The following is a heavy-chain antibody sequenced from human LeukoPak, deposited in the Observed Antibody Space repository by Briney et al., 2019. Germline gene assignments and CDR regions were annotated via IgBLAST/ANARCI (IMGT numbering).Heavy chain of an antibody. CDR1: GYSFTNYW. J-gene: IGHJ4*02. D-gene: IGHD2-15*01. CDR3: VRRGGPRYCSGGSCYYDY. CDR2: IYPVDSDT. V-gene: IGHV5-51*01. Sequence: GESLKISCKGSGYSFTNYWIGWLRQMPGKGLEWMGVIYPVDSDTRYRPSFQGQVTISAAKSITTAYLHWSSLKASDTAFYYCVRRGGPRYCSGGSCYYDYWGQGTLVTVSS.